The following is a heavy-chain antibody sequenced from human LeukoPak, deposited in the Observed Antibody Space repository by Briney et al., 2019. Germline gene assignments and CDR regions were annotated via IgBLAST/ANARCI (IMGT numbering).Heavy chain of an antibody. V-gene: IGHV1-2*02. Sequence: ASVKVSCKASGYTFTGYYMHWVRQAPGQGLEWMGWINPNSGGTNYAQKFQGRVTMTWDTSISTAYMELSRLRSDDTAVYYCARGIRVLRYFDWLLISDYWGQGTLVTVSS. J-gene: IGHJ4*02. CDR1: GYTFTGYY. CDR3: ARGIRVLRYFDWLLISDY. CDR2: INPNSGGT. D-gene: IGHD3-9*01.